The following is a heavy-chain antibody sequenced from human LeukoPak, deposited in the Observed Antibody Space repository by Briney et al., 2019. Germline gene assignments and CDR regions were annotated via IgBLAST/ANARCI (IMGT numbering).Heavy chain of an antibody. D-gene: IGHD5-12*01. CDR3: ARTTLTKSGYVFLSYFDY. CDR2: IYYSGST. CDR1: GGSISSYY. J-gene: IGHJ4*02. V-gene: IGHV4-59*08. Sequence: SETLPLTCTVSGGSISSYYGSWIRQPPGKGLEWIGYIYYSGSTNYNPSLKSRVTISVDTSKNQFSLKLSSVTAADTAVYYCARTTLTKSGYVFLSYFDYWGQGTLVTVSS.